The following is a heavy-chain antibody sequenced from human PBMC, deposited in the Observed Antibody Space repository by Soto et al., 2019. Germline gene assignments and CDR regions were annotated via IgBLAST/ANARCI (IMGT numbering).Heavy chain of an antibody. J-gene: IGHJ4*02. Sequence: PSETLSLTCTVSGGSISSYYWSWIRQPPGKGLEWIGYIYNSGSTNYNPSLKSRVTISVDTSKNQFSLKLSSVTAADTAVYYCARGSTGHTSSWYRYWGQGTLVTV. D-gene: IGHD6-13*01. CDR1: GGSISSYY. CDR2: IYNSGST. V-gene: IGHV4-59*08. CDR3: ARGSTGHTSSWYRY.